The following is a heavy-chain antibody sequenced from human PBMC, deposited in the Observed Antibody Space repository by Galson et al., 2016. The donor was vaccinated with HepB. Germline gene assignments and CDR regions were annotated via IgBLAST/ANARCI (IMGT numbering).Heavy chain of an antibody. CDR3: ARDLGGAYGTGRSFDY. Sequence: CAISGDSVSSNSAAWNWIRQSPSRGLEWLGRTYYRSKWYNDYAVSVKSRITTNPDTSKNQFSLQLNSVTPEDTAVYYCARDLGGAYGTGRSFDYWGQGTLVTVSS. D-gene: IGHD1-1*01. CDR2: TYYRSKWYN. J-gene: IGHJ4*02. V-gene: IGHV6-1*01. CDR1: GDSVSSNSAA.